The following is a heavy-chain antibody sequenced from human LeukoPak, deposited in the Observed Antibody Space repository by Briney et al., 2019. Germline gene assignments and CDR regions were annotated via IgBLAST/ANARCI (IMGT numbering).Heavy chain of an antibody. CDR2: IYYSGST. V-gene: IGHV4-59*01. J-gene: IGHJ3*02. Sequence: SETLSLTCTVSGGSLSSYYWSWIRQPPGKGLEWIGYIYYSGSTNYNPSLRSRVTISVDTSKNQFSLKLSSVTAADTAVYYCARGLGTSGYSRDDAFDIWGQGTMVTVSS. CDR1: GGSLSSYY. D-gene: IGHD3-22*01. CDR3: ARGLGTSGYSRDDAFDI.